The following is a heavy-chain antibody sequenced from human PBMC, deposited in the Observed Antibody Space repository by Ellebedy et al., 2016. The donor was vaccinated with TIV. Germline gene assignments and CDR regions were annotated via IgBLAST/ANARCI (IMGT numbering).Heavy chain of an antibody. J-gene: IGHJ4*02. CDR3: ARAVGGSGAY. CDR2: INNDGSDT. CDR1: GLTFSSSW. V-gene: IGHV3-74*03. Sequence: GGSLRLSXVVSGLTFSSSWMHWVRQAPGKGLVWVSRINNDGSDTKYADYVQGRFTISRDNAKNTLYLQMNSLRAEDTAVYYCARAVGGSGAYWGQGTLVTVSS. D-gene: IGHD3-3*01.